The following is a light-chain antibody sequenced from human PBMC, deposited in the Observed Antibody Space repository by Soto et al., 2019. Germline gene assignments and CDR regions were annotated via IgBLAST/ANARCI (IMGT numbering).Light chain of an antibody. J-gene: IGKJ1*01. CDR3: QQYNNWPQT. V-gene: IGKV3-15*01. Sequence: EIVLTQSPGTLSLSPGERATLSCRASQSISSTYLAWYQQKRGQAPRLLIYGASKRAIGLPARFSGSGSGTEFTLTISSLQSEDFAGYYCQQYNNWPQTFGQGTKVEIK. CDR2: GAS. CDR1: QSISSTY.